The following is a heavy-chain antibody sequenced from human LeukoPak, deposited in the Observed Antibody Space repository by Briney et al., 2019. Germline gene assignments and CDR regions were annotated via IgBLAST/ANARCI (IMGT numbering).Heavy chain of an antibody. CDR3: ARRLSSSSFDY. D-gene: IGHD6-6*01. V-gene: IGHV3-23*01. CDR1: RFTFSSYA. Sequence: GGSLRLSCAASRFTFSSYAMSWVRQAPGKGLEWVSAISGSGGRTYYADSVKGRFTISRDNSKNTLYLQMNSLRDEDTAIYYCARRLSSSSFDYWGQGTLVTVSS. J-gene: IGHJ4*02. CDR2: ISGSGGRT.